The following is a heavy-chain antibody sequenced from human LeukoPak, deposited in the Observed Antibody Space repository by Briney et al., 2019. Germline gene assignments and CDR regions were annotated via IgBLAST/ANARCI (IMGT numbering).Heavy chain of an antibody. CDR3: ARETKYGGYSYGFLDY. Sequence: TGGSLRLSCAASGFTVSNNYMNWVRQAPGKGLEWVSVIYSGGSTYYADSVKGRFTISRHNSNNTLYLQMNSLRDEDTAVYYCARETKYGGYSYGFLDYWGQGTPVTVSS. V-gene: IGHV3-53*04. J-gene: IGHJ4*02. CDR1: GFTVSNNY. CDR2: IYSGGST. D-gene: IGHD5-18*01.